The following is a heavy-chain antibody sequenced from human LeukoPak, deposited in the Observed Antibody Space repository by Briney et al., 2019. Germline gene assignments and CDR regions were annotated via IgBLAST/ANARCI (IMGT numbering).Heavy chain of an antibody. CDR2: INSDGSNI. D-gene: IGHD6-19*01. Sequence: PGGSLRLSCAASGFTFDDYGMSWVRQAPGEGLVWVSRINSDGSNINYADSVKGRFTISRDNAKNTLYLQMNSLRVEDTAVYYCVRSSGWPGYWGQGTMVTVSS. V-gene: IGHV3-74*01. J-gene: IGHJ4*02. CDR1: GFTFDDYG. CDR3: VRSSGWPGY.